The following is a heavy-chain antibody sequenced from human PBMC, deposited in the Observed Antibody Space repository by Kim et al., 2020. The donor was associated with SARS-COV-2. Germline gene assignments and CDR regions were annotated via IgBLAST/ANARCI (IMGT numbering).Heavy chain of an antibody. D-gene: IGHD6-19*01. CDR2: IYPGDSDT. CDR1: GYSFTSYW. V-gene: IGHV5-51*01. CDR3: ARRRLGGIAVAFDAFDI. Sequence: GESLKISCKGSGYSFTSYWIGWVRQMPGKGLEWMGIIYPGDSDTRYSPSFQGQVTISADKSISTAYLQWSSLKASDTAMYYCARRRLGGIAVAFDAFDIWGQGAMVTVS. J-gene: IGHJ3*02.